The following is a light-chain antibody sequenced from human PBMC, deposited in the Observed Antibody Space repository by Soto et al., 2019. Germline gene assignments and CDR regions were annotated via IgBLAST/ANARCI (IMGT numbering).Light chain of an antibody. CDR2: GAS. J-gene: IGKJ5*01. Sequence: ETVLTQSPGTLSLSPGERATLSCRASQSIGSSYLAWYQQKPGQAPRLLIYGASTRATGIPDRFSGSGSGTDFTLTINRVAPEDFAVYYCQQYVSLPITFGQGTRLEIK. CDR1: QSIGSSY. CDR3: QQYVSLPIT. V-gene: IGKV3-20*01.